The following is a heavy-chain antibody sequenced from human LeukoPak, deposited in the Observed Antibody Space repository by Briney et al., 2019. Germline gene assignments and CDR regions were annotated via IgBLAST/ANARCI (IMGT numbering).Heavy chain of an antibody. D-gene: IGHD2-15*01. CDR2: ISGSGGST. Sequence: GGTLRLSCAASGFTFSSYGMSWVRQAPGKGLEWVSAISGSGGSTYYADSVKGRFTISRDNFRNTVFLQMNSLRAEDTAVYYCASRYCSGGSCPYYYYYYMDVWGKGTTVTVSS. CDR3: ASRYCSGGSCPYYYYYYMDV. V-gene: IGHV3-23*01. J-gene: IGHJ6*03. CDR1: GFTFSSYG.